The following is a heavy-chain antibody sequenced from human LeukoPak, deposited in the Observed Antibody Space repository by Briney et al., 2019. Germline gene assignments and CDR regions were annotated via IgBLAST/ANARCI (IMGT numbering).Heavy chain of an antibody. CDR3: AGLGIYSSSC. Sequence: GESLRICCKGSGYSFTTYWISWVRQMPGKGLEWMGRIDPSDSYTKYSPSFQGHVTISADKSISTAYLQWSSLKASDTAMYYCAGLGIYSSSCWGQGTLVSVSS. J-gene: IGHJ4*02. V-gene: IGHV5-10-1*01. D-gene: IGHD6-13*01. CDR2: IDPSDSYT. CDR1: GYSFTTYW.